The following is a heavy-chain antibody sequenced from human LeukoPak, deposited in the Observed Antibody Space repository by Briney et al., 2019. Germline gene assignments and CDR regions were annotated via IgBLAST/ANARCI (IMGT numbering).Heavy chain of an antibody. J-gene: IGHJ4*02. CDR3: ARDDTSGLEGV. CDR1: GGSISSGSHY. V-gene: IGHV4-61*01. Sequence: SETLSLTCTVSGGSISSGSHYWSWIRQPPGKGPEWIGYIHYSGSTNYNPSLKSRVTISLDTSKNQFSLKLSSVTAADTAVYYCARDDTSGLEGVWGQGTLVTVSS. CDR2: IHYSGST. D-gene: IGHD3-22*01.